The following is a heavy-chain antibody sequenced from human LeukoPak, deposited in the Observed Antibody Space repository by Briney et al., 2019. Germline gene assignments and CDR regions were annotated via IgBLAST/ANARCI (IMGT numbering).Heavy chain of an antibody. CDR3: GTGDPRFDY. V-gene: IGHV3-48*01. CDR1: GFSFSTYS. D-gene: IGHD7-27*01. Sequence: PGGSLRLSCAASGFSFSTYSMNWVRQAPGKGLQWVSYISSGSSAIYYTDSVKGRFTITRGDAKNSAYLQMNSLRTEDTAVYYCGTGDPRFDYWGQGILVTVSS. J-gene: IGHJ4*02. CDR2: ISSGSSAI.